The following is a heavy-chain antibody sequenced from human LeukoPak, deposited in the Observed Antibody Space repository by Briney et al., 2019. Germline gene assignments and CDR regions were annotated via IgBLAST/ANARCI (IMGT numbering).Heavy chain of an antibody. Sequence: PGGSLRLSCAASGFTFSSYSMNWVRQAPGKGLEWASSISSSSSYIHYADSVRGRFTISRDNAKNSLYLQMNSLRAEDTAVYYCARSYSGSYYADYWGQGTLVTVSS. V-gene: IGHV3-21*01. CDR2: ISSSSSYI. J-gene: IGHJ4*02. CDR1: GFTFSSYS. CDR3: ARSYSGSYYADY. D-gene: IGHD1-26*01.